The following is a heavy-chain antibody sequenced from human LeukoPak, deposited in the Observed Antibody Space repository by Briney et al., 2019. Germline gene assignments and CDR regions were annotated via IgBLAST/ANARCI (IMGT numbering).Heavy chain of an antibody. CDR3: ARDELRTGAFDI. CDR2: TSSGGSTI. D-gene: IGHD1-7*01. Sequence: GGSLRLSCAASGFTFSSYWMHWVRQAPGKGLEWVSYTSSGGSTIYYADSVKGRFTISRDNAKNSLYLQMNSLRAEDTAVYYCARDELRTGAFDIWGQGTMVTVSS. CDR1: GFTFSSYW. J-gene: IGHJ3*02. V-gene: IGHV3-48*04.